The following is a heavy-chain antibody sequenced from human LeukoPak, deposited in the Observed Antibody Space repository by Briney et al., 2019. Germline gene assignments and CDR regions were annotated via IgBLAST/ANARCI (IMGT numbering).Heavy chain of an antibody. CDR3: AKDQGIQLWLKYFQH. V-gene: IGHV3-23*01. CDR2: ISGSGGST. D-gene: IGHD5-18*01. CDR1: GFTFSSYA. J-gene: IGHJ1*01. Sequence: PGGSLRLSCAASGFTFSSYAMSWVRQAPGKGLEWVSAISGSGGSTYYADSVKGRFTISRDNSKNTLYLQMNSLRAEDTAVYYCAKDQGIQLWLKYFQHWGQGTLVTVPS.